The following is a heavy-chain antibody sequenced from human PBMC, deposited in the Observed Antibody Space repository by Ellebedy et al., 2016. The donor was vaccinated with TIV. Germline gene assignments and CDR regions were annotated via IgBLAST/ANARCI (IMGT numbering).Heavy chain of an antibody. V-gene: IGHV1-69*06. CDR2: IIAIFGTT. CDR1: GVTFNSYG. D-gene: IGHD1-26*01. CDR3: AGSRSYIPGNFDY. J-gene: IGHJ4*02. Sequence: SVKVSCKASGVTFNSYGITWVRQAPGQGLEWRGGIIAIFGTTNYAQKFHGRVTITADKSTGTAYMELSSLRSDDTAVYYCAGSRSYIPGNFDYWGQGTLVTVSS.